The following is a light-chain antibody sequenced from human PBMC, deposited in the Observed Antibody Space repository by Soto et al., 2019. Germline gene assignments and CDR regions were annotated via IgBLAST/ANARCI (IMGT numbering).Light chain of an antibody. CDR1: QDINDR. CDR2: DAS. V-gene: IGKV1-33*01. J-gene: IGKJ2*01. Sequence: DIQMTQSASSLSASVGDRVTITCQASQDINDRLNWYQQKPGKAPKILISDASSLETGVPSRFSGDGSGTDFTLTINNLQPEDFATYHCQQFDSLPFTFGQGTSLAI. CDR3: QQFDSLPFT.